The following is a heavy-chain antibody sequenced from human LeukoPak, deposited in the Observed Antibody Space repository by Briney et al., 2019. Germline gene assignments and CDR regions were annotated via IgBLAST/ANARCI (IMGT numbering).Heavy chain of an antibody. V-gene: IGHV3-21*01. CDR2: ISSSSSYI. J-gene: IGHJ4*02. D-gene: IGHD4-11*01. CDR3: ARDGDYLMALDY. Sequence: GGSLRLSCAASGFTFSSYSMNWVRQAPGKGLEWVSSISSSSSYIYYADSVKGRFTISRDNAKNSLYLQMNSLRAEDTALYYCARDGDYLMALDYWGQGTLVSVSS. CDR1: GFTFSSYS.